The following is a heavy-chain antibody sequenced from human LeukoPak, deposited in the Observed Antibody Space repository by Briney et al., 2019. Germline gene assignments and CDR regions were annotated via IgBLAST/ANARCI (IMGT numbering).Heavy chain of an antibody. Sequence: GESLQISCQGSGSSFTSYWIGWVRQMPGKGLEWMGIIYPGDPDTRYSPSFQGQVTISADKSISTAYLQWSSLKASDTAMYYCARQAGNYGSSGYYDYWGQGTLVPASS. V-gene: IGHV5-51*01. CDR2: IYPGDPDT. J-gene: IGHJ4*02. CDR3: ARQAGNYGSSGYYDY. CDR1: GSSFTSYW. D-gene: IGHD3-22*01.